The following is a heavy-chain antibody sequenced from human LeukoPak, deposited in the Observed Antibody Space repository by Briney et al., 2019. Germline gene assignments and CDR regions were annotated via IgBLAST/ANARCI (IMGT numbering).Heavy chain of an antibody. Sequence: GGSLRLSCAASGFTFSSYGMDWVRQAPGKGLEWLANIREDESEINYVDSVKGRLPISRDNARNSLYLQMTSLRPEDTAVYYCARENWSRLAWGQGTLVTVSS. CDR2: IREDESEI. D-gene: IGHD1-1*01. CDR3: ARENWSRLA. CDR1: GFTFSSYG. J-gene: IGHJ5*02. V-gene: IGHV3-7*01.